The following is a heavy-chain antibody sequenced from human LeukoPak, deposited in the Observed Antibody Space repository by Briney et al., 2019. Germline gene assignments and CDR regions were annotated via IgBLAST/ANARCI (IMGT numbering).Heavy chain of an antibody. CDR3: ARHPKSGYTGYESGY. J-gene: IGHJ4*02. Sequence: GESLKISCKASGYSFTTYWIGWVRQAPGKGLEWMGIIYPADSSTEYSPSFQGQVTISVDKSVNTAYLQWSRLKASDTATYYCARHPKSGYTGYESGYWGQGTLVIVSS. D-gene: IGHD5-12*01. V-gene: IGHV5-51*01. CDR1: GYSFTTYW. CDR2: IYPADSST.